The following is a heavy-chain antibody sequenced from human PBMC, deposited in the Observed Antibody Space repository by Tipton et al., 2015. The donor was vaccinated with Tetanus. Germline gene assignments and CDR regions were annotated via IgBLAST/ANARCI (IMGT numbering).Heavy chain of an antibody. J-gene: IGHJ4*02. CDR3: ARGSGWADF. CDR1: GASFSDYY. V-gene: IGHV4-34*01. CDR2: INHSGNT. D-gene: IGHD6-19*01. Sequence: TLSLTCAVYGASFSDYYWSWIRQAPGKGLEWIGEINHSGNTNHNPSLESRVSISVDTSRNQFSLTLSSVTAADTAVYYCARGSGWADFWGQGTQVTVSS.